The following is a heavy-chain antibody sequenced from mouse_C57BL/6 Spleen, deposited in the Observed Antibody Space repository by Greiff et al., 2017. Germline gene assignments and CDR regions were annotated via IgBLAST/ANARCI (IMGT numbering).Heavy chain of an antibody. CDR2: FHPYNDDT. Sequence: VKLLESGAELVKPGASVKMSCKASGYTFTTYPIEWMKQNHGKSLEWIGNFHPYNDDTKYNEKFKGKATLTVEKSSSTVYLELSRLTSDDSAVYYCAVLPPSRAMDYWGQGTSVTVSS. D-gene: IGHD1-1*01. V-gene: IGHV1-47*01. CDR1: GYTFTTYP. J-gene: IGHJ4*01. CDR3: AVLPPSRAMDY.